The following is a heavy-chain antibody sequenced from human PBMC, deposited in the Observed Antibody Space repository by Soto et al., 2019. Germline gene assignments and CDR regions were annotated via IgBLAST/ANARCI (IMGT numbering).Heavy chain of an antibody. J-gene: IGHJ6*02. Sequence: ASVKVSCKASGGTFSSYAISWVRQAPGQGLEWMGGIIPIFGTANYAQKFQGRVTITADKSTSTAYMELSSLRSEDTAVYYCASGLTIFGVVTLRDYYYYYGMDVWGQGTTVTVSS. D-gene: IGHD3-3*01. CDR3: ASGLTIFGVVTLRDYYYYYGMDV. CDR1: GGTFSSYA. CDR2: IIPIFGTA. V-gene: IGHV1-69*06.